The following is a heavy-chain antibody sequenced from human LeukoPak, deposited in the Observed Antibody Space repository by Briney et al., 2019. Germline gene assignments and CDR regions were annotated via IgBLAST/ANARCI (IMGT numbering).Heavy chain of an antibody. J-gene: IGHJ5*02. V-gene: IGHV4-59*01. CDR3: ARVSAGEAAGEGWLDP. D-gene: IGHD6-25*01. Sequence: SETLSLTCTVSGGSISSYYWSWIRQPPGKGLEWIGYIYYSGSTNYNPSLKSRVTISVDTSKNQFSLKLSSVTAADTAVYYCARVSAGEAAGEGWLDPWGQGTLVTVSS. CDR2: IYYSGST. CDR1: GGSISSYY.